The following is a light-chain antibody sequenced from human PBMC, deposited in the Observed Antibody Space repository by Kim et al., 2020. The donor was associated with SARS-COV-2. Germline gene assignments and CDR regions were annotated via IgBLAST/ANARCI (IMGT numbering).Light chain of an antibody. V-gene: IGKV3-20*01. Sequence: SPGDSANPSWRASHSVCSSSLAWSQQEPGQPPRLLIYGASRRATGIPDRCSGSGSGTDFTLIISRLAPEYFAVYYCQQYGSSPHTFGQGTKLEI. CDR1: HSVCSSS. J-gene: IGKJ2*01. CDR2: GAS. CDR3: QQYGSSPHT.